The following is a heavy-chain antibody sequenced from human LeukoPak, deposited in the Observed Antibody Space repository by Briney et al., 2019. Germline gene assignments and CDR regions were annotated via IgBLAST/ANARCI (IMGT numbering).Heavy chain of an antibody. J-gene: IGHJ1*01. CDR2: IRYDGSNK. V-gene: IGHV3-30*02. CDR3: AARKKVDFQH. CDR1: GFTFSSYG. Sequence: PGGSLRLSCAASGFTFSSYGMHWVRQAPGKGLEWVAFIRYDGSNKYYADSVKGRFTISRDNSKNTLYLQMNSLRAEDTAVYYCAARKKVDFQHWGQGTLVTVSS.